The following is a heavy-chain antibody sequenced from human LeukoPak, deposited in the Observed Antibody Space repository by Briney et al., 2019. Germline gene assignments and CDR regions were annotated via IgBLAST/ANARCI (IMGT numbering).Heavy chain of an antibody. CDR3: ARPPPYSNYVDAFDI. J-gene: IGHJ3*02. V-gene: IGHV1-69*13. CDR2: FIPIFGTA. D-gene: IGHD4-11*01. Sequence: ASVKVSCKASVGTFTSYAISCVRQAPGQGLGWVGGFIPIFGTANYAQKFQGRVTITADESTSTAYMELSSLRSEDTAVYYCARPPPYSNYVDAFDIWGQGTMVTVSS. CDR1: VGTFTSYA.